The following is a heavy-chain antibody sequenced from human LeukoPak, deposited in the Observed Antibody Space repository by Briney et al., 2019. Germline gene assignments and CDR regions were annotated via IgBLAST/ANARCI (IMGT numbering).Heavy chain of an antibody. CDR2: ISSSSSYI. Sequence: GGSLRLSCAASGFTFSSYSMNWVRQAPGKGLEWVSSISSSSSYIYYADSVKGRFTISRDNAKNSLYLQMNSLRAGDTAVYYCARDLGRWLQGWGQGTLVTVSS. V-gene: IGHV3-21*01. CDR3: ARDLGRWLQG. CDR1: GFTFSSYS. J-gene: IGHJ4*02. D-gene: IGHD5-24*01.